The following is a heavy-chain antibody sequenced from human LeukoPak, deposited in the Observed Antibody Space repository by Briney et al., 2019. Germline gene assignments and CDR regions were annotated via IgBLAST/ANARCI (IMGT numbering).Heavy chain of an antibody. V-gene: IGHV1-2*02. D-gene: IGHD5-12*01. Sequence: ASVKVSCKASGYTFTGYYMHWVRQAPGQELEWMGWINPNSGGTNYAQKFQGRVTMTRDTSISTAYMELSRLRSDDTAVYFCATHSPEWRYSGYYNFYYMDVWGKGTTVTVSS. CDR3: ATHSPEWRYSGYYNFYYMDV. CDR1: GYTFTGYY. CDR2: INPNSGGT. J-gene: IGHJ6*03.